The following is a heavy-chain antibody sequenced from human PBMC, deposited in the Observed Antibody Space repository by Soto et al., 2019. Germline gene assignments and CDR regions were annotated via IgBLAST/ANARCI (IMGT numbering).Heavy chain of an antibody. V-gene: IGHV4-59*01. CDR2: IYYCGSI. D-gene: IGHD3-10*01. J-gene: IGHJ4*02. CDR3: ARGFGFGELFSLDY. CDR1: GGSISSYY. Sequence: SETLSLTCTVSGGSISSYYWSWIRQPPGKGLDWIGYIYYCGSINYNPSLKSRFTISVDTSKNQFSLKLSSVTASDTAVYYCARGFGFGELFSLDYWGQGTLVTVSS.